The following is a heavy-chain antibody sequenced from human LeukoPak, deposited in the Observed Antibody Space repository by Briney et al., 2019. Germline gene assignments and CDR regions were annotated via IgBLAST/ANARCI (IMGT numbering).Heavy chain of an antibody. CDR3: AKEIYYYDSSGFSD. CDR2: IRYDGSNK. D-gene: IGHD3-22*01. J-gene: IGHJ4*02. CDR1: GFTFGNYG. V-gene: IGHV3-30*02. Sequence: GGSLRLSCAASGFTFGNYGMHWVRQAPGKGLEWVAFIRYDGSNKYYADSVKGRFTISRDNSKNTLYLQMNSLRAEDTAVYYCAKEIYYYDSSGFSDWGQGTLVTVSS.